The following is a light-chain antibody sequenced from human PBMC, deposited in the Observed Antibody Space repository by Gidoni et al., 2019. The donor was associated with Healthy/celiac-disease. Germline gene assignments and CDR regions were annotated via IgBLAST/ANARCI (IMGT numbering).Light chain of an antibody. CDR3: QQNGSSPWT. CDR1: QSVSSSY. J-gene: IGKJ1*01. V-gene: IGKV3-20*01. CDR2: GAS. Sequence: IVLTQSPGTLSWSPGERATLSCRASQSVSSSYLAWYQQTPGQAPRLLNAGASSRATIIPDRFSGSGSGTYFTLTCSRLEDEDFALYYCQQNGSSPWTFGQGTKVEIK.